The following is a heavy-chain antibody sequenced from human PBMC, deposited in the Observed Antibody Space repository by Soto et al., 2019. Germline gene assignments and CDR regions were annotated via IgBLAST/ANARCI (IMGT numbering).Heavy chain of an antibody. J-gene: IGHJ3*02. CDR2: IVVGSGNT. V-gene: IGHV1-58*01. CDR1: GFTFTSSA. CDR3: AARPDYYYDSSGYYDAFDI. Sequence: ASVKVSCKASGFTFTSSAVQWVRQAHGQRLEWIGWIVVGSGNTNYAQKFQERVTITRDMSTSTAYMELSSLRSEDTAVYYCAARPDYYYDSSGYYDAFDIWGQGTMVTVSS. D-gene: IGHD3-22*01.